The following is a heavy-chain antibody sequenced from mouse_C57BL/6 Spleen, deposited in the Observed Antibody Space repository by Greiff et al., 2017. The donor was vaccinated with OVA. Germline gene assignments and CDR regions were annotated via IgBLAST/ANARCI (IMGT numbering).Heavy chain of an antibody. CDR3: ARLYGSSYWWYFDV. CDR1: GFSLTSYA. J-gene: IGHJ1*03. V-gene: IGHV2-9-1*01. D-gene: IGHD1-1*01. Sequence: VQRVESGPGLVAPSQSLSITCTVSGFSLTSYAISWVRQPPGKGLEWLGVIWTGGGTNYNSALKSRLSISKDNSKSQVFLKMNSLQTDDTARYYCARLYGSSYWWYFDVWGTGTTVTVSS. CDR2: IWTGGGT.